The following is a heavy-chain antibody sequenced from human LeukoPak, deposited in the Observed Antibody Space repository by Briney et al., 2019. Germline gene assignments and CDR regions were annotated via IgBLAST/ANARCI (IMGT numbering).Heavy chain of an antibody. Sequence: ASVKVSCKASGYTFSIYGISWVRQAPGQGLEWMGGIIPIFGTANYAQKFQGRVTITTDESTSTAYMELSSLRSEDTAVYYCARDITMVRGVMTAFDIWGQGTMVTVSS. CDR3: ARDITMVRGVMTAFDI. D-gene: IGHD3-10*01. CDR1: GYTFSIYG. J-gene: IGHJ3*02. CDR2: IIPIFGTA. V-gene: IGHV1-69*05.